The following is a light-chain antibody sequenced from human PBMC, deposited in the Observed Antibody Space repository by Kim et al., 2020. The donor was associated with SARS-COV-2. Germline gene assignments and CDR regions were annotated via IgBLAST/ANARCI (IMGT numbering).Light chain of an antibody. J-gene: IGKJ1*01. Sequence: DIVKTQSPDSLAVSLGERATINCKSSQSVLYSSNNKNYLAWYQQKPRQPPKLLIYWASTRESGVPDRFSGSGSGTDFTLTISSLQAEDVAVYYCQQYYSTPLTFGQGTKVDIK. CDR1: QSVLYSSNNKNY. CDR2: WAS. V-gene: IGKV4-1*01. CDR3: QQYYSTPLT.